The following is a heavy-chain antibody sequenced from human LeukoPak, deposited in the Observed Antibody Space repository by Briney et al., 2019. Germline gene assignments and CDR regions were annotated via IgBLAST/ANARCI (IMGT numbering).Heavy chain of an antibody. V-gene: IGHV7-4-1*02. D-gene: IGHD3-10*01. CDR2: INTNTGNP. CDR3: ARASRITIIFRIDY. CDR1: GYTLTIYA. Sequence: GASVKLSSTSSGYTLTIYAMNWGRQPPGQGQEWMGWINTNTGNPTYAQGFTGRFFFSLDTSVSTAYLQISSLTAEDTAVYYCARASRITIIFRIDYWGQGTLVTVSS. J-gene: IGHJ4*02.